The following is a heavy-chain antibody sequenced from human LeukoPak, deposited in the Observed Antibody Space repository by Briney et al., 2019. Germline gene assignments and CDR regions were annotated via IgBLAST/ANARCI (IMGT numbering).Heavy chain of an antibody. CDR2: INYNGAIT. V-gene: IGHV3-20*04. J-gene: IGHJ4*02. CDR1: GFTFVDYG. CDR3: ARDRLGPSFSVSHFDL. Sequence: GGSLRLSCATSGFTFVDYGLSWVRRAPGPGLEWLCAINYNGAITDYADSVKGRFTISRDNAKNSLYLRKDSLRAEDTALYYCARDRLGPSFSVSHFDLWGQGTLVTVSS. D-gene: IGHD3-3*02.